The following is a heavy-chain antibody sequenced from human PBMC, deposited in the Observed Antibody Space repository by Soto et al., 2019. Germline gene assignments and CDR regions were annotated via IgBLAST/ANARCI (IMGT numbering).Heavy chain of an antibody. CDR1: GGTFSSYA. CDR2: IIPIFGTA. D-gene: IGHD3-22*01. CDR3: ATRNDYYDSSGYYYGDFQH. Sequence: QVQLVQSGAEVKKPGSSVKVSCKASGGTFSSYAISWVRQAPGQGLEWMGGIIPIFGTANYAQKFQGRVTITADESTSTAYMELSSLRSEETAVYYCATRNDYYDSSGYYYGDFQHWGQGTLVTVSS. J-gene: IGHJ1*01. V-gene: IGHV1-69*12.